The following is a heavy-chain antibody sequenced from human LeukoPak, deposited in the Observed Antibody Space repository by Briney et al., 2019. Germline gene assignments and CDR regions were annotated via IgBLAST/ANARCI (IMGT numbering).Heavy chain of an antibody. V-gene: IGHV4-34*01. Sequence: SETLSLTCAVYGGSFSGYYWSWIRQPPGKGLEWTGEINHSGSTNYNPSLKSRVTISVDTSKNQFSLKLSSVTAADTAVYYCARLVYGSGWWGGYYFDYWGQGTLVTVSS. CDR1: GGSFSGYY. J-gene: IGHJ4*02. CDR2: INHSGST. CDR3: ARLVYGSGWWGGYYFDY. D-gene: IGHD6-19*01.